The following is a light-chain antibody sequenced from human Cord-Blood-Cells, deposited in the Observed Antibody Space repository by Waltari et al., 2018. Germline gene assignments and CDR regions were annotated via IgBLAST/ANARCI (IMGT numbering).Light chain of an antibody. CDR3: SSYTSSSTYVV. Sequence: QFALTQPASVSGSPQESINISCLGTSGDVAGYNYVSCYQQHPGKSPKLMIYDVSNRPSGVSNRFSGSKSGNTASLTISGLQAEDEADYYCSSYTSSSTYVVFGGGTKLTVL. J-gene: IGLJ2*01. CDR2: DVS. CDR1: SGDVAGYNY. V-gene: IGLV2-14*01.